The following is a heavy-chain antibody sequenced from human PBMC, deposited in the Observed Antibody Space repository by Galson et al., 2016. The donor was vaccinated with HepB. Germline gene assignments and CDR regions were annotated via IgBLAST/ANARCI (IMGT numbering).Heavy chain of an antibody. CDR2: IKPNNGDT. Sequence: SVKVSCKAPGYTFSGDYIHWVRQAPGQGLEYMGWIKPNNGDTSYTQKFQGRVTMTRDTSITTAYMQLSGLKSDDTAVYYCASEVFDLGSFDNWGQGALVTVSS. D-gene: IGHD3-16*01. J-gene: IGHJ4*02. CDR3: ASEVFDLGSFDN. V-gene: IGHV1-2*02. CDR1: GYTFSGDY.